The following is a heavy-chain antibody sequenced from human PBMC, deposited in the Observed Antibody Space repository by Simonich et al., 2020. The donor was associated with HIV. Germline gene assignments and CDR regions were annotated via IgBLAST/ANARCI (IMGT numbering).Heavy chain of an antibody. CDR3: ARGADYNYGYVGFDY. CDR1: GGSFSGYY. CDR2: IYYSGNT. V-gene: IGHV4-34*01. J-gene: IGHJ4*02. Sequence: QVQLQQWGAGLLKPSETLSLTCAVYGGSFSGYYWSWIRQHPGKGLEWFGNIYYSGNTSYNPSLKSRLSISIDTSRNQFSLKLSSVTAADTAVYYCARGADYNYGYVGFDYWGQGTLVTVSS. D-gene: IGHD3-16*01.